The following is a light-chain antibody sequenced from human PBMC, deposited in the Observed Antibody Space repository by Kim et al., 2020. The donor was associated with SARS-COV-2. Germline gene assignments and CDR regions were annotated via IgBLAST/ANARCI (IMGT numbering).Light chain of an antibody. CDR3: SAWDSSLSAWV. CDR2: RDN. J-gene: IGLJ3*02. Sequence: TATLTCTGNINNVGNQGAAWLQQHQGHPPKLLFYRDNNRPSGISARFSASRSGSTASLTITGLQPEDEADYYCSAWDSSLSAWVFGGGTQLTVL. CDR1: INNVGNQG. V-gene: IGLV10-54*01.